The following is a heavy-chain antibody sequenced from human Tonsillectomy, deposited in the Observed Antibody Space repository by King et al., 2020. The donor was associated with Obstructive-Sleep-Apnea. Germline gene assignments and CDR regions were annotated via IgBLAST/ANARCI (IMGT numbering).Heavy chain of an antibody. CDR2: ISAYNGNT. V-gene: IGHV1-18*04. CDR1: GYTFTSYG. CDR3: ARDREDIVATIKDAFDI. Sequence: VQLVESGAEVKKPGASVKVSCKASGYTFTSYGISWVRQAPGQGLEWMGWISAYNGNTNYAQKLQGRVTMTTDTSTSTAYMELRSLRSDDTAVYYCARDREDIVATIKDAFDIWGQGTMVTVSS. D-gene: IGHD5-12*01. J-gene: IGHJ3*02.